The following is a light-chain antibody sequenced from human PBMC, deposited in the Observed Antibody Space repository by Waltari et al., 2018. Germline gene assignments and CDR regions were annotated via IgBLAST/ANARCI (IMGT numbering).Light chain of an antibody. Sequence: QSILTQPPSVSGTPGQRVTISCSGSNSNIGGNSVTWDQQLPGTAPKLLIYNDNQGPSGVPDRFSASKSGTSASLAITGLQSEDEADYYCAVWDDSLGGVFGGGTKLTVL. V-gene: IGLV1-44*01. CDR1: NSNIGGNS. CDR3: AVWDDSLGGV. CDR2: NDN. J-gene: IGLJ3*02.